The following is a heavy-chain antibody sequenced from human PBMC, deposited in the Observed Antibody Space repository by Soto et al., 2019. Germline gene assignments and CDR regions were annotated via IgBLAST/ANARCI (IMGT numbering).Heavy chain of an antibody. V-gene: IGHV3-30*18. CDR2: ISYDGSNK. J-gene: IGHJ4*02. D-gene: IGHD5-12*01. CDR1: GFTFSTGG. CDR3: AKEDGDGYHYPDY. Sequence: PGGSLRLSCAASGFTFSTGGMHWVRQAPGKGLEWVALISYDGSNKYYADSVKGRFTISRDNSKNTLYLQMNSLRAEDTAVYYCAKEDGDGYHYPDYWGPGT.